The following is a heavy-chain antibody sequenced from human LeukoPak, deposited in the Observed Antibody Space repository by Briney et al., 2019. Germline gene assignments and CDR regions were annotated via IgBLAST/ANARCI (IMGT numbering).Heavy chain of an antibody. V-gene: IGHV1-18*01. J-gene: IGHJ3*02. CDR2: ISAYNGDT. D-gene: IGHD2-15*01. CDR3: ARDSRYCSGGKCYDSTFAI. CDR1: GYTFTSYG. Sequence: ASVKVSCKASGYTFTSYGISWVRQAPGQGLEWMGWISAYNGDTNYAQKLQGRVTMTTDTSTSTAYMELRSLRADDTAVYYCARDSRYCSGGKCYDSTFAIWGHGTMVTVSS.